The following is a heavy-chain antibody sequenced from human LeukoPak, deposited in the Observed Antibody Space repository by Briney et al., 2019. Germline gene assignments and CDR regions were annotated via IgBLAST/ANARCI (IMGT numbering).Heavy chain of an antibody. CDR1: GYTFTSYD. CDR2: MNPNSGNT. D-gene: IGHD1-1*01. CDR3: ASLTTPYYYYYGMDV. Sequence: ASVKDSCKASGYTFTSYDINWVRQATGQGLEWMGWMNPNSGNTGYAQKFQGRVSMTRNTSISTAYMELSSLRSEDTAVYYCASLTTPYYYYYGMDVWGQGTTVTVSS. V-gene: IGHV1-8*01. J-gene: IGHJ6*02.